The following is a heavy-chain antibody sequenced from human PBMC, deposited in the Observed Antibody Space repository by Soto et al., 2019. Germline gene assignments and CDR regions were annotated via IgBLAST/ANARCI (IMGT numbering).Heavy chain of an antibody. D-gene: IGHD6-13*01. CDR1: GFTFSSYG. CDR3: VREEQQLEQRMDY. V-gene: IGHV3-33*01. CDR2: IWYEGSNK. Sequence: QVQLVESGGGVVQPGRSLRLSCVASGFTFSSYGMHWVRQAPGKGLGWVAVIWYEGSNKYYADSVKGRFTISRDNSKNTLYLQMNSLRAEDTAVYFCVREEQQLEQRMDYWGQGTLVTVSS. J-gene: IGHJ4*02.